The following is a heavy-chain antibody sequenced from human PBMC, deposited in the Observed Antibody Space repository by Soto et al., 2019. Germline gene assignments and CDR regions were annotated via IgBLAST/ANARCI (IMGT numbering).Heavy chain of an antibody. D-gene: IGHD5-12*01. CDR2: ISYDGSNK. V-gene: IGHV3-30-3*01. CDR3: ARREMATKVPYFDL. J-gene: IGHJ2*01. CDR1: GFTFSSYA. Sequence: QVQMVESGGGVVQPGRSLRLSCAASGFTFSSYAMHWVRQAPGKGLEWVAVISYDGSNKYYADSVKGRFTISRDNSKNTLYLQMNCLRAEDTAVYYCARREMATKVPYFDLWGRGTLVTVSS.